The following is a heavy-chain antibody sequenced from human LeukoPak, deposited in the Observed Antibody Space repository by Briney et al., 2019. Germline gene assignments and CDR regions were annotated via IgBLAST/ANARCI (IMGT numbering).Heavy chain of an antibody. Sequence: PSETLSLTCTVSGGPISSSNYYWGWIRQPPGKGLEWIGSMFYRGNTYYNPSLKSRVTISLDTSKKQFSLKLTSVTAAETAIYYCARDEHSTQFDNWGQGTLVTVSS. CDR3: ARDEHSTQFDN. V-gene: IGHV4-39*07. CDR2: MFYRGNT. CDR1: GGPISSSNYY. J-gene: IGHJ5*02. D-gene: IGHD6-13*01.